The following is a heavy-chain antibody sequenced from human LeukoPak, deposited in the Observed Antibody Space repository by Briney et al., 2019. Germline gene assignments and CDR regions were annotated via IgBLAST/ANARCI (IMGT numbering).Heavy chain of an antibody. D-gene: IGHD3-22*01. CDR1: GFTLSDYY. CDR2: ISSSGSTI. Sequence: GGSLRLSCAASGFTLSDYYMSWIRQAPGKGLEWVSYISSSGSTIYYADSVKGRFTTSRDNAKNSLYLQMNSLRAEDTAVYYCARDYYYDSSGYFYYWGQGTLVTVSS. CDR3: ARDYYYDSSGYFYY. V-gene: IGHV3-11*01. J-gene: IGHJ4*02.